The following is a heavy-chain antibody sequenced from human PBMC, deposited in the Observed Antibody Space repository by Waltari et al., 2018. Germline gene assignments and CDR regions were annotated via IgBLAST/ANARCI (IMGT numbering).Heavy chain of an antibody. CDR3: ARAECSTSSCFFVSGFDP. D-gene: IGHD6-6*01. CDR2: IYYSGST. V-gene: IGHV4-39*01. J-gene: IGHJ5*02. Sequence: QLHLQESGPELVKPSETLYLTCTVSNVSISSGAYYWGWVRQPAGKGPEWIGNIYYSGSTYDNPSLGSRVASSVDTSKNQFFLGLTSVTAADAAIYYCARAECSTSSCFFVSGFDPWGQGIQVTVSS. CDR1: NVSISSGAYY.